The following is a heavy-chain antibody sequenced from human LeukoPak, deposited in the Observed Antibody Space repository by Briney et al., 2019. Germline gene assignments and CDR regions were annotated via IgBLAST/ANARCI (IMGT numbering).Heavy chain of an antibody. CDR3: AKDPSDAFDI. CDR1: GFTFSSYA. Sequence: PGGSLRLSCAASGFTFSSYAMSWVRQAPGKGLKWVSTINDNGDGTYYADSVKGRFTISRDNSKNTLYLQMNSLRAEDTAVYYCAKDPSDAFDIWGQGTMVTVSS. J-gene: IGHJ3*02. CDR2: INDNGDGT. V-gene: IGHV3-23*01.